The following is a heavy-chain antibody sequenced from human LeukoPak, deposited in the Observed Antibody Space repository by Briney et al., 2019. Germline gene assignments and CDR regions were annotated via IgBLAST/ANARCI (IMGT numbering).Heavy chain of an antibody. D-gene: IGHD2-15*01. CDR2: IYYSGST. J-gene: IGHJ4*02. CDR1: GGTISRADYY. CDR3: PPPSDLEVVVVASLGY. Sequence: SQTLSLTCTVSGGTISRADYYPSWIRQPPGKSVEWIGYIYYSGSTYYNPSLQSRVTISVDTSKNQFSLRLSSVTAADTAVYDCPPPSDLEVVVVASLGYWGQGTLVTVSS. V-gene: IGHV4-30-4*01.